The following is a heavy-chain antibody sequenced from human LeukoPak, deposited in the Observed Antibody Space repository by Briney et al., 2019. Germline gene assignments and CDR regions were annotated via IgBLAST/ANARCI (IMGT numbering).Heavy chain of an antibody. CDR1: GXSFSTYA. CDR2: ISSNGGST. CDR3: TRSNNIVGATYFDY. J-gene: IGHJ4*02. D-gene: IGHD1-26*01. Sequence: QSGGSLRLSCAASGXSFSTYAMHWVRQGPGKGLEYISSISSNGGSTYYADSVKGRFTISRDNSKNTLFLQMGSLRAEDMAVYYCTRSNNIVGATYFDYWGQGTLVTVSS. V-gene: IGHV3-64*02.